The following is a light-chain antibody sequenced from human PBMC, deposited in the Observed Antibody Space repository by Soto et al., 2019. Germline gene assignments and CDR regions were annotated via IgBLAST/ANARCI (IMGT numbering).Light chain of an antibody. J-gene: IGKJ1*01. CDR1: QSISNY. CDR3: QQSYSPPRT. CDR2: AAS. Sequence: DIQMTQSPSSLSASVGDRVTITCRASQSISNYLTWYQQKPGKAPKLLIYAASTLTSGVPSWFSGSGAGTVVPPTISRLQPEDAATYSYQQSYSPPRTFGQGTKVEIK. V-gene: IGKV1-39*01.